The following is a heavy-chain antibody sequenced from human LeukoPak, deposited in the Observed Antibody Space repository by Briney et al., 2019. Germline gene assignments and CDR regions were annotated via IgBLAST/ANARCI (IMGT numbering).Heavy chain of an antibody. CDR3: ARGGPTRGYSSGWFTRTELLSNWFDP. D-gene: IGHD6-19*01. V-gene: IGHV1-18*01. J-gene: IGHJ5*02. Sequence: ASVKVSCKASGYTFTSYGISWVRQAPGQGLEWMGWISAYNGNTNYAQKLQGRVTMTTDTSTSTAYMELRSLRSDDTAVYYCARGGPTRGYSSGWFTRTELLSNWFDPWGQGTLVTVPS. CDR2: ISAYNGNT. CDR1: GYTFTSYG.